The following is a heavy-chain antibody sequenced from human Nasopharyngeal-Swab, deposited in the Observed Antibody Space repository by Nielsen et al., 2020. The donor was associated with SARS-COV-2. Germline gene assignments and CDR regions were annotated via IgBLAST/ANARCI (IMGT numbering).Heavy chain of an antibody. D-gene: IGHD6-6*01. V-gene: IGHV4-34*01. CDR2: INHSGST. Sequence: WIRQPPGKGLEWIGEINHSGSTNYNPSLKSRVTISVDTSKNQFSLKLSSVTAADTAVYYCARSGGSSPSRVYYYYMDVWGKGTTVTVSS. CDR3: ARSGGSSPSRVYYYYMDV. J-gene: IGHJ6*03.